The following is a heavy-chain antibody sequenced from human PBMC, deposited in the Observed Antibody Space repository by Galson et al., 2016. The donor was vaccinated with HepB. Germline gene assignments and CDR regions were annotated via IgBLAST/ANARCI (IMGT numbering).Heavy chain of an antibody. CDR2: IYSGGST. J-gene: IGHJ3*02. Sequence: SLRLSCAASGFTVSSNYMSWVRQAPGKGLEWVSVIYSGGSTYYADSVKGRFTISRDNSKNTLYLQMNSLRAEDTAVYYCARDRVAVASEAFDIWGQGTMVTVSS. CDR1: GFTVSSNY. CDR3: ARDRVAVASEAFDI. D-gene: IGHD6-19*01. V-gene: IGHV3-53*01.